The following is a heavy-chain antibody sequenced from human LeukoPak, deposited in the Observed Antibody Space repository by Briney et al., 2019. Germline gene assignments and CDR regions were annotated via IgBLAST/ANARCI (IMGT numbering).Heavy chain of an antibody. CDR2: IYYSGST. CDR1: GSSISSGDDY. D-gene: IGHD5-18*01. V-gene: IGHV4-30-4*08. CDR3: ARSQRANTATFQH. J-gene: IGHJ1*01. Sequence: PSRTLSLTCTVSGSSISSGDDYWRWIRQPPGKGLEWIGYIYYSGSTYYNPSLKSRVTISVDTSKNQFSLKLSSVTAADTAVYYCARSQRANTATFQHWGQGTLVTVSS.